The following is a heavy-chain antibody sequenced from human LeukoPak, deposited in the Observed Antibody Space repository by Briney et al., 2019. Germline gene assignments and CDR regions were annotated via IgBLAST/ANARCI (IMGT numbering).Heavy chain of an antibody. D-gene: IGHD3-9*01. Sequence: PSETLSLTCTVSGGSISSYYWSWIRQPPGKGLEWIGYIYYSGSTNYNPSLKSRATISVDTSKNQFSLKLSSVTAADTAVYYCARDPGYDIKSWYYYGMDVWGKGTTVTVSS. J-gene: IGHJ6*04. CDR1: GGSISSYY. CDR2: IYYSGST. CDR3: ARDPGYDIKSWYYYGMDV. V-gene: IGHV4-59*01.